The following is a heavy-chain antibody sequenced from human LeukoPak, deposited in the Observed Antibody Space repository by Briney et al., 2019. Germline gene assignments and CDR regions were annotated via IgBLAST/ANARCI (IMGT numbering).Heavy chain of an antibody. CDR1: GGSFSGYY. CDR3: ARGLRANSVAVAAYYYGMDV. Sequence: PSETLSLTCAVYGGSFSGYYWSWIRQPPGKGLEWIGEINHSGSTNYNPSLKSRVTISVDTSKNQFSLKLSSVTAADTAVYYCARGLRANSVAVAAYYYGMDVWGQGTTVTASS. V-gene: IGHV4-34*01. J-gene: IGHJ6*02. CDR2: INHSGST. D-gene: IGHD6-19*01.